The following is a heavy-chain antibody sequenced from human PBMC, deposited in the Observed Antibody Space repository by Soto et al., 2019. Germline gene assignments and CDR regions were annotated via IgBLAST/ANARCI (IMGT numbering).Heavy chain of an antibody. J-gene: IGHJ6*02. CDR2: IDPSDSYT. D-gene: IGHD3-10*01. CDR3: ARHWEIVLLFGEPRIDYGMDV. Sequence: GESLKISCKVSGYSFTSYWISWVRQMPGKGLEWMGRIDPSDSYTNYSPSFQGHVTISADKSISTAYLQWSSLKASDTAMYYCARHWEIVLLFGEPRIDYGMDVWGQGTTVTVSS. V-gene: IGHV5-10-1*01. CDR1: GYSFTSYW.